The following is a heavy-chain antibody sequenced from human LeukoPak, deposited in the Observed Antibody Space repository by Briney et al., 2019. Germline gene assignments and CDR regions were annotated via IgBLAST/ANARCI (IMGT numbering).Heavy chain of an antibody. CDR1: GYTFTSYY. V-gene: IGHV1-46*01. CDR3: ARDAGVCCGGDGPGAFDI. D-gene: IGHD2-21*02. CDR2: INPSGGST. Sequence: GASVKVSCKASGYTFTSYYMHRVRQAPGQGLEWTGIINPSGGSTSYAQKFQGRVTMTRDTSTSTVYMELSSLRSEDTAVYYCARDAGVCCGGDGPGAFDIWGQGTMVTVSS. J-gene: IGHJ3*02.